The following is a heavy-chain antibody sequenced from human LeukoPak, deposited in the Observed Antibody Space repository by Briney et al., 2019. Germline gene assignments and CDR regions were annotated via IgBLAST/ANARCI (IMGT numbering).Heavy chain of an antibody. J-gene: IGHJ4*02. D-gene: IGHD4-17*01. CDR2: IYSGGST. V-gene: IGHV3-53*01. CDR3: ARASYGDATFDY. CDR1: GFTFSSYW. Sequence: GGSLRLSCAASGFTFSSYWMTWVRQAPGKGLEWVSVIYSGGSTYYADSVKGRFTISRDNSKNTLYLQMNSLRAEDTAVYYCARASYGDATFDYWGQGTLVTVSS.